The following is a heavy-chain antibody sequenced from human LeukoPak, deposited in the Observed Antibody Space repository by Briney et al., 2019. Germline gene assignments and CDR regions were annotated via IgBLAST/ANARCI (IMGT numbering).Heavy chain of an antibody. J-gene: IGHJ4*02. CDR1: GFIFSSYW. Sequence: GGSLRLSCAASGFIFSSYWMSWVRQAPGKGLEWVANIKQDGSEKYYVDSVKGRFTIPRDNAKNSLYLQMNSLRAEDTAVYYCAREAAAAHPDYWGQGTLVVVSA. V-gene: IGHV3-7*05. D-gene: IGHD6-13*01. CDR3: AREAAAAHPDY. CDR2: IKQDGSEK.